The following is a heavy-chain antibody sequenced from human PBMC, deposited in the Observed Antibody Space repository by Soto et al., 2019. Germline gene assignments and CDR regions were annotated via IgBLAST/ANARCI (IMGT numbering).Heavy chain of an antibody. CDR3: ARHLSLSSSPYYDFWSGLYYYYMDV. Sequence: ASVKVSCKVSGYTLTELSMHWVRQAPGKGLEWMGGFDPEDGETIYAQKFQGRVTMTEDTSTDTAYMELSSLRSEDTAVYYCARHLSLSSSPYYDFWSGLYYYYMDVWGKGTPVTVSS. J-gene: IGHJ6*03. D-gene: IGHD3-3*01. CDR1: GYTLTELS. V-gene: IGHV1-24*01. CDR2: FDPEDGET.